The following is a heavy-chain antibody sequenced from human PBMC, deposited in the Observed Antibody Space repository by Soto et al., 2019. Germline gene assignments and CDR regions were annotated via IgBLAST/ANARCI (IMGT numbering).Heavy chain of an antibody. CDR3: ARSVGDYYYGMDV. V-gene: IGHV4-39*01. Sequence: SETLSLTCTVSGASITSTSYHWGWIRQPPGKRLEWIGNFYYSGSTYYNPSLRSRVTISVDASKNQFSVKVSSVTATDTAVYYCARSVGDYYYGMDVWGQGTTVTVSS. J-gene: IGHJ6*02. CDR2: FYYSGST. CDR1: GASITSTSYH. D-gene: IGHD1-26*01.